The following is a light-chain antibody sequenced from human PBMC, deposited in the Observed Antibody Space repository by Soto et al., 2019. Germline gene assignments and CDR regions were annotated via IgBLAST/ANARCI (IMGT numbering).Light chain of an antibody. CDR1: SSDVGGYNY. J-gene: IGLJ1*01. Sequence: QSALTQPRSVSGSPGQSVTFSCTGTSSDVGGYNYVSWYQQHPGKAPKLMIYDASKRPSGVPDRFSGSKSDNTASLTISGLQAEDEADYYCCSYAGSYVFGTGTKLTVL. CDR3: CSYAGSYV. V-gene: IGLV2-11*01. CDR2: DAS.